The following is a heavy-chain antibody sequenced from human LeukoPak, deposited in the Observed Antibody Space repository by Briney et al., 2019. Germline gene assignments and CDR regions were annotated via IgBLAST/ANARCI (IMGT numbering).Heavy chain of an antibody. D-gene: IGHD3-3*01. Sequence: GGSLRLSCVVSGFTFSNYWMSWVRQAPGKGLEWVANINLDGRQRFYVDSVKGRFTISRASTENSLYLQMNSLRVEDTAVYYCARDTDDFQGLDIWGQGTVVTVSS. CDR2: INLDGRQR. V-gene: IGHV3-7*01. J-gene: IGHJ3*02. CDR1: GFTFSNYW. CDR3: ARDTDDFQGLDI.